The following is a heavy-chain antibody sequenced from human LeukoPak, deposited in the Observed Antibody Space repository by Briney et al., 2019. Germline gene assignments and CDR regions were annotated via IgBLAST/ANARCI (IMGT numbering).Heavy chain of an antibody. Sequence: ASVKVSCKASGYTFTGYYMHWVRQAPGQGLEWMGWINPNSGGTNYAQKFQGRVTMTRDTSISTAYMELSRLRSDDTAVYYCARVPIVVVPAAIGWFDPWGQGTLVTVSS. J-gene: IGHJ5*02. CDR3: ARVPIVVVPAAIGWFDP. CDR1: GYTFTGYY. V-gene: IGHV1-2*02. CDR2: INPNSGGT. D-gene: IGHD2-2*02.